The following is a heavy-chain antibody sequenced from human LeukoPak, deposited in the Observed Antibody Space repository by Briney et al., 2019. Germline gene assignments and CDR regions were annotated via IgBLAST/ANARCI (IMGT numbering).Heavy chain of an antibody. J-gene: IGHJ4*02. D-gene: IGHD6-6*01. Sequence: ASVKVSCKASGYTFTRYYMHWVRQAPGQGLEWMGWINPNSGGTNYAQKFQGRVTMTRDTSISTAYMELSRLRSDDTAVYYCARVVGRSIAARPTPIFDYWGQGNLVTVSS. CDR2: INPNSGGT. V-gene: IGHV1-2*02. CDR1: GYTFTRYY. CDR3: ARVVGRSIAARPTPIFDY.